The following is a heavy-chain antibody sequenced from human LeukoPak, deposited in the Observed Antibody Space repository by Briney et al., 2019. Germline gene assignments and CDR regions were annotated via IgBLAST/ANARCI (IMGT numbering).Heavy chain of an antibody. J-gene: IGHJ5*02. CDR1: GGSFSGYY. CDR2: INHSGST. V-gene: IGHV4-34*01. CDR3: ARGTEGVTPNWFDP. D-gene: IGHD4-23*01. Sequence: PSETLSLTCAVYGGSFSGYYRSWIRQPPGKGLEWIGEINHSGSTNYNPSLKSRVTISVDTSKNQFSLKLSSVTAADTAVYYCARGTEGVTPNWFDPWGQGTLVTVSS.